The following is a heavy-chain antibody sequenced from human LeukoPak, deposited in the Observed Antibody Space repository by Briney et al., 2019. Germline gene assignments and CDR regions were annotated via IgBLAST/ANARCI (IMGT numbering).Heavy chain of an antibody. J-gene: IGHJ6*03. CDR3: AKGFDYYMDV. V-gene: IGHV3-30*02. CDR2: IRYDGSNK. CDR1: GFTFSSYG. Sequence: GGSLRLSCGASGFTFSSYGMHWVRQAPGKGLEWVAFIRYDGSNKDYADSVKGRFTFSRDNSKNTLYLQMNSLRAEDTAIYYCAKGFDYYMDVWGKGTTVTVS.